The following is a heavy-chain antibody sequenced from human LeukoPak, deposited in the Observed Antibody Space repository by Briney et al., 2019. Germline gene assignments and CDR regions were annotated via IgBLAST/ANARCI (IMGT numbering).Heavy chain of an antibody. D-gene: IGHD2-2*02. CDR2: ISSSGSSV. CDR1: GFTFSSFE. CDR3: ARSMVTIPIPGGY. Sequence: GGSLRLSCAASGFTFSSFEMNWVRQAPGEGLEWISYISSSGSSVKYADSVKGRFTISRDNARNSLYLQMDSLRAEDTAVYYCARSMVTIPIPGGYWGQGTLVTVSS. J-gene: IGHJ4*02. V-gene: IGHV3-48*03.